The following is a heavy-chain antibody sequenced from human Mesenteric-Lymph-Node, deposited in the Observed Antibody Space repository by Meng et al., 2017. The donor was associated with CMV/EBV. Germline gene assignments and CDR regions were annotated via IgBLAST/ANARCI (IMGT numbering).Heavy chain of an antibody. CDR1: GFTFSSYS. V-gene: IGHV3-21*01. J-gene: IGHJ4*02. Sequence: GGSLRLSCAASGFTFSSYSMNWVRQAPGKGLEWVSSISSSSSHIYYADSVKGRFTISRDNAKNSLYLQMNSLRAEDTAVYYCARLIAAAAPFDYWGQGTLVTVSS. CDR3: ARLIAAAAPFDY. D-gene: IGHD6-13*01. CDR2: ISSSSSHI.